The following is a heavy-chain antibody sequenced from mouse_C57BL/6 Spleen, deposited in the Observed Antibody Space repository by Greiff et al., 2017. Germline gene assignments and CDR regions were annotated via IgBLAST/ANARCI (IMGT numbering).Heavy chain of an antibody. CDR1: GYTFTSYW. J-gene: IGHJ2*01. CDR2: FDPNSGGT. CDR3: VVIYYDYDPDY. D-gene: IGHD2-4*01. V-gene: IGHV1-72*01. Sequence: QVQLQQPGAELVKPGASVKLSCKASGYTFTSYWLHWVKQRPGRGLEWIGRFDPNSGGTKYNEKFKSKATLTVDKPSSTAYMQLSSLTSEDSAVYYCVVIYYDYDPDYWGQGTTLTVSS.